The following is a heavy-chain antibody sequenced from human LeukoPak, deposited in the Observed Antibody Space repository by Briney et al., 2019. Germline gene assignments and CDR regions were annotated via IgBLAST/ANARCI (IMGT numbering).Heavy chain of an antibody. Sequence: GGSLRLSCAASGFTFSGYGMNWVRQAPGKGLEWVSYISSSNTINYADSVKGRFAISRDNAKNSLYLQMNSLRDEDTAVYYCARRSSGWYQDYWGQGTTVTVSS. CDR3: ARRSSGWYQDY. CDR1: GFTFSGYG. D-gene: IGHD6-19*01. CDR2: ISSSNTI. J-gene: IGHJ4*03. V-gene: IGHV3-48*02.